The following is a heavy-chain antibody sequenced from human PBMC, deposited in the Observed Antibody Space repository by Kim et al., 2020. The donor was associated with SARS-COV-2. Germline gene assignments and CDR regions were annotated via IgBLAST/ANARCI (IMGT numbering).Heavy chain of an antibody. CDR2: IYPGDSDT. V-gene: IGHV5-51*01. J-gene: IGHJ4*02. Sequence: GESLKISCRGSGFSFTTYWIGWVRQMPGKGLEWMGIIYPGDSDTRYSPSFQGQVTISADKSVSTAYLQWSSLKASDTAIYYCARRRGPIGGYDPSYFDYWGQGAVVTVTS. CDR3: ARRRGPIGGYDPSYFDY. D-gene: IGHD5-12*01. CDR1: GFSFTTYW.